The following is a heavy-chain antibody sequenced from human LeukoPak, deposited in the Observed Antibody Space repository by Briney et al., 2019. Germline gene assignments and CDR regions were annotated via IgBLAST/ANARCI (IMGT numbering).Heavy chain of an antibody. CDR3: AKGSPVRPNYYYGMDV. CDR2: ISYDGSNK. J-gene: IGHJ6*04. V-gene: IGHV3-30*18. CDR1: GFTFSSYG. D-gene: IGHD6-19*01. Sequence: GGSLRLSCAASGFTFSSYGMHWVRQAPGKGLEWVAVISYDGSNKYYADSVKGRFTISRDNSKNTLYLQMNSLRAEDTAVYYCAKGSPVRPNYYYGMDVWGKGTTVTVSS.